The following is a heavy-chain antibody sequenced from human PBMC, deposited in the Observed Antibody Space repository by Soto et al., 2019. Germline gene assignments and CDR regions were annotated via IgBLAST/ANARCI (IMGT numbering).Heavy chain of an antibody. Sequence: GGALRLSCAASVFTVSSYAMRWVRQAPGKGLEWVSAISGSGGSTYYADSVKGRFTISRDNSKNTLYLQMNSLRAEDTAVYYCAKGITPIDYWGQGTLVTVSS. CDR3: AKGITPIDY. J-gene: IGHJ4*02. CDR2: ISGSGGST. CDR1: VFTVSSYA. V-gene: IGHV3-23*01. D-gene: IGHD3-10*01.